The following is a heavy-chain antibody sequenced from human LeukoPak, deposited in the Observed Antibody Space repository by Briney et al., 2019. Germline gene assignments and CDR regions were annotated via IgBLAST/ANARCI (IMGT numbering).Heavy chain of an antibody. CDR1: GGSFSGYY. V-gene: IGHV4-34*01. J-gene: IGHJ4*02. D-gene: IGHD3-22*01. CDR2: INHSGST. CDR3: ARPSSGYYDGEDFDY. Sequence: SETLSLTCAVYGGSFSGYYWSWIRQPPGKGLEWIGEINHSGSTNYNPSLKSRVTISVDTSKNQFSLKLSSVTAADTAVYYCARPSSGYYDGEDFDYWGQGTLVTVSS.